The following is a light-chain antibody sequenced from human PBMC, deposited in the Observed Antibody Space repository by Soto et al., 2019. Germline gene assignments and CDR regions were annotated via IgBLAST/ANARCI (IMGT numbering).Light chain of an antibody. Sequence: DLQLTQSPSSLSASVGDRVTITCRASQSITNYLNWYQLKPGKAPKLLIYAASSLQTGVPSRFSGSGSGTDFTLTISSLQPEDFASYYCQQSYSIPLYTFGQGTKVVIK. CDR3: QQSYSIPLYT. J-gene: IGKJ2*01. V-gene: IGKV1-39*01. CDR1: QSITNY. CDR2: AAS.